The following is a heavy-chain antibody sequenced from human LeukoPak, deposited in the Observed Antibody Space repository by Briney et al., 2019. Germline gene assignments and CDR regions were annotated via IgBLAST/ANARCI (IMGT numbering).Heavy chain of an antibody. CDR2: ISGYNGYT. V-gene: IGHV1-18*01. Sequence: ASVKVSCKASGYTFTSYGINWVRQAPGQGLEWMGWISGYNGYTYYAQKLQGRVTMTTDTSTSTAYMELRSLRSGDTAVYYCARGAVNRYNWNDDNFYYYYMDVWGKGTTVTISS. CDR1: GYTFTSYG. D-gene: IGHD1-1*01. CDR3: ARGAVNRYNWNDDNFYYYYMDV. J-gene: IGHJ6*03.